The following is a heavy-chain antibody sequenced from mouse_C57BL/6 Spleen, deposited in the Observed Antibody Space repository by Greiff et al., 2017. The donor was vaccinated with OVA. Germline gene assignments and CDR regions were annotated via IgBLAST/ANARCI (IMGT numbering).Heavy chain of an antibody. CDR1: GYSITSGYY. D-gene: IGHD2-4*01. Sequence: EVQLQESGPGLVKPSQSLSLTCSVTGYSITSGYYWNWIRQFPGNKLEWMGYISYDGSNNYNPSLKNRISITRDTSKNQFFLKLNSVTTEDTATYYCARGRDYVQYFDVWGTGTTVTVSS. J-gene: IGHJ1*03. CDR2: ISYDGSN. CDR3: ARGRDYVQYFDV. V-gene: IGHV3-6*01.